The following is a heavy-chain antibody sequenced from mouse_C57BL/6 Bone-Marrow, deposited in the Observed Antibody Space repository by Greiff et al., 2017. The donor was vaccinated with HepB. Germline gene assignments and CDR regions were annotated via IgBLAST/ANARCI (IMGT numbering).Heavy chain of an antibody. J-gene: IGHJ4*01. V-gene: IGHV14-4*01. Sequence: DVQLQESGAELVRPGASVKLSCTASGFNIKDDYMHWVKQRPEQGLEWIGWIDPENGDTEYASKFQGKATITADTSSNTAYLQLSSLTSEDTAVYYCTPYHYGSSLYAMDYWGQGTSVTVSS. CDR2: IDPENGDT. D-gene: IGHD1-1*01. CDR1: GFNIKDDY. CDR3: TPYHYGSSLYAMDY.